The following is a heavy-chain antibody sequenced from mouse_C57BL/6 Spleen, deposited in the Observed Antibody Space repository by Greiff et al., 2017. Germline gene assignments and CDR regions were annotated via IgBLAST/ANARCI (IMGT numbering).Heavy chain of an antibody. Sequence: VKLVESGAELVRPGASVKLSCKASGYTFTDYYINWVKQRPGQGLEWIARIYPGSGNTYYNEKFKGKATLTAEKSSSTAYMQLSSLTSEDSAVYFCAREVWGYYFDYWGQGTTLTVSS. CDR1: GYTFTDYY. CDR2: IYPGSGNT. CDR3: AREVWGYYFDY. D-gene: IGHD2-10*02. J-gene: IGHJ2*01. V-gene: IGHV1-76*01.